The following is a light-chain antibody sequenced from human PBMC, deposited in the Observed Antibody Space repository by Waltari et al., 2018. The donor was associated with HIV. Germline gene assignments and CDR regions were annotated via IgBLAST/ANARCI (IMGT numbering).Light chain of an antibody. J-gene: IGLJ3*02. CDR3: AAWDDSLNGQVV. V-gene: IGLV1-44*01. Sequence: QSVLTQPPSASGTPGQRVTISCSGSSSNLGTNTLSWYQQVPGTSPKLLIYNNSQRPSGVPDRFSGSKSGTSASLAITGLQSEDEADYHCAAWDDSLNGQVVFGGGTKLTVL. CDR2: NNS. CDR1: SSNLGTNT.